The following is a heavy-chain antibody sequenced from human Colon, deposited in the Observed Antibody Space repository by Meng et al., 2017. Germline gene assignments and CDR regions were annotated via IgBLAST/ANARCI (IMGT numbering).Heavy chain of an antibody. V-gene: IGHV3-9*01. J-gene: IGHJ4*02. Sequence: SLKISCGASGFTFDHNGMHWVRQVPGKGLEWVSGITWNSGDRVYADSVKGRFTISRDNAKKSLYLQMNSLRPEDTALYYCAKGFYRTTASTDFASWGQGALVTVSS. D-gene: IGHD1/OR15-1a*01. CDR1: GFTFDHNG. CDR2: ITWNSGDR. CDR3: AKGFYRTTASTDFAS.